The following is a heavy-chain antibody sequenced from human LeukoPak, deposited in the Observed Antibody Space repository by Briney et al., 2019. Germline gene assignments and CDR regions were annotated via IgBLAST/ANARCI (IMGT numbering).Heavy chain of an antibody. CDR1: GYSFSNYA. J-gene: IGHJ5*02. D-gene: IGHD6-13*01. V-gene: IGHV7-4-1*02. CDR3: ARAGGQQLVLGNWFDP. Sequence: GASVKVSCKASGYSFSNYAMNWVRQAPGQGLEWMGWINTNTGNPMYAQGFTGRFVFSLDTSVSTAYLQISSLKADDTAVYYCARAGGQQLVLGNWFDPWGQGTLVTVSS. CDR2: INTNTGNP.